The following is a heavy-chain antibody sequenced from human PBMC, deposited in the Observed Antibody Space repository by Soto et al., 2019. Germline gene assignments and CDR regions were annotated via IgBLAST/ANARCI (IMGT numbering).Heavy chain of an antibody. CDR3: ARGGYYDFWSGYPRTNWFAP. Sequence: QVQLQQWGAGLLKPSETLSLTCAVYGGSFSGYYWSWIRQPPGKGLEWIGEINHSGSTNYNPSLKSRVTISVDTSKNQFSLKLSSVTAADTAVYYCARGGYYDFWSGYPRTNWFAPWGQGTLVTVSS. D-gene: IGHD3-3*01. CDR1: GGSFSGYY. CDR2: INHSGST. V-gene: IGHV4-34*01. J-gene: IGHJ5*02.